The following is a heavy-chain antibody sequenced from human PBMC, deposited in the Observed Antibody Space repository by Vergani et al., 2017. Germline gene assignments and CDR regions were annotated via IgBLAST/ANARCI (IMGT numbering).Heavy chain of an antibody. J-gene: IGHJ3*02. Sequence: EVQLLESGGDLVHPGGSLRLSCAASGFSFSSFTMNWVRQAPGKGLEWVSYVTSSSRSQSYADSVKGRFTISRDSAKNSLYLQMNSLRAEDTAVYYCAREYSSSSGRAFDIWGQGTKVTVSS. CDR1: GFSFSSFT. CDR2: VTSSSRSQ. V-gene: IGHV3-48*01. D-gene: IGHD6-6*01. CDR3: AREYSSSSGRAFDI.